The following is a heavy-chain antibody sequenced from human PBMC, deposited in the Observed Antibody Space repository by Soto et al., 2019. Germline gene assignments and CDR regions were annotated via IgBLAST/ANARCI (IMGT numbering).Heavy chain of an antibody. J-gene: IGHJ5*02. V-gene: IGHV4-38-2*02. CDR2: IYHSGTT. CDR3: ARDSSGYYWFDP. D-gene: IGHD3-22*01. CDR1: GFSISSGDF. Sequence: XETLSLTSAVSGFSISSGDFWGWIRQPTGKGPEWLGSIYHSGTTYYNPSVKGRVTISVDTSKNQFSLKMSSVTAADTAVYYCARDSSGYYWFDPWGQGTLVTSPQ.